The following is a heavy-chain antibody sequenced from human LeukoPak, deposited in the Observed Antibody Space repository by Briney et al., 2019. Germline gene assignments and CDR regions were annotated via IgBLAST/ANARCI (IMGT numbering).Heavy chain of an antibody. CDR3: AKRQVVGDGGFDY. Sequence: PGWSLTLSCVPSRLTFSSYAMSWVRLAPGIGLEWVSAISGSGGGTYYADSVKGRFTISRDNSKNTLYLQVNTLRAEDTAVYYCAKRQVVGDGGFDYWGQGTVVTVSA. J-gene: IGHJ4*02. CDR2: ISGSGGGT. CDR1: RLTFSSYA. D-gene: IGHD6-19*01. V-gene: IGHV3-23*01.